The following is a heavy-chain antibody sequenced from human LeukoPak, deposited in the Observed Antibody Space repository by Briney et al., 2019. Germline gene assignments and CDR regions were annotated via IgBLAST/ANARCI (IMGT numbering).Heavy chain of an antibody. CDR1: GGSISSYY. D-gene: IGHD3-10*02. Sequence: PSETLSLTCAVSGGSISSYYWSWIRQPPGKGLEWIGRIYSTGITNYHPALKSRVTMSLDTSKNQFSLKLSSVTAADTAMYYCARELLFGDPGRSDFDYWGQGTLVTVSS. CDR2: IYSTGIT. CDR3: ARELLFGDPGRSDFDY. J-gene: IGHJ4*02. V-gene: IGHV4-4*07.